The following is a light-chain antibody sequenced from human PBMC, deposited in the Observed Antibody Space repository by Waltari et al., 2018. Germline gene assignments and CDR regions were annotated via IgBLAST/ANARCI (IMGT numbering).Light chain of an antibody. J-gene: IGKJ4*01. V-gene: IGKV3-15*01. Sequence: EIAMTQSPDTLSVSLGERATLPCRARQNIYTTLAWYQQKPGQAPRLHISGASTRATGITDRFSGSGSGTEFSLTVNTMQSEVFAVYCCHRSYRWPPLSFGGGTRLEIK. CDR1: QNIYTT. CDR2: GAS. CDR3: HRSYRWPPLS.